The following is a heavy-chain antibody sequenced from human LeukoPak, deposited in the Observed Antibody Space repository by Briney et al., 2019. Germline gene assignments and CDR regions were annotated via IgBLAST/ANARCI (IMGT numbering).Heavy chain of an antibody. CDR1: GFTFSSYG. J-gene: IGHJ6*03. CDR3: AKGDSSGWYHHYYYYMDV. V-gene: IGHV3-23*01. CDR2: ISGSGGST. D-gene: IGHD6-19*01. Sequence: GGSLRLSCAASGFTFSSYGMSWVRQAPGKGLEWVSAISGSGGSTYYADSVKGRFTISRDNSKNTLYLQMNSLRAEDTAVYYCAKGDSSGWYHHYYYYMDVWGKGTTVTISS.